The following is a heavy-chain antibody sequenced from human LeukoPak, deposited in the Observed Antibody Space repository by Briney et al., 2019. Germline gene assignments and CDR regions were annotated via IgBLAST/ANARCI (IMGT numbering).Heavy chain of an antibody. J-gene: IGHJ4*02. Sequence: GGSLRLSCAASGFTFSSYGMHWVRQAPGKGLEWVAVISYDGSNKYYADSVKGRFTISRDNSKDTLYLQMNSLRAEDTAVYYCARRAGAYSHPYDYWGQGTLVTVSS. CDR3: ARRAGAYSHPYDY. D-gene: IGHD4/OR15-4a*01. V-gene: IGHV3-30*03. CDR2: ISYDGSNK. CDR1: GFTFSSYG.